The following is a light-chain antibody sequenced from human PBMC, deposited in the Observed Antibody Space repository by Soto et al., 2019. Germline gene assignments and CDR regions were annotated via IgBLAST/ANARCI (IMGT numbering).Light chain of an antibody. Sequence: EIVLTQSPATLSLSPGDRATLSCGASQSVTNNYLAWSQQKPGLAPRLLIYDASYRANGIPDRFSGSGSGTDFTPTISRLEPEDFAVYHCQQYNNWPLTFGQGTKVDIK. CDR2: DAS. V-gene: IGKV3D-20*01. CDR1: QSVTNNY. J-gene: IGKJ1*01. CDR3: QQYNNWPLT.